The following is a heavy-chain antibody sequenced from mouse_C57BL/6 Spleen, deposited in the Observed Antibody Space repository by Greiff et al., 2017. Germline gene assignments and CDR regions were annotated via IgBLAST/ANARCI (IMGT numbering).Heavy chain of an antibody. CDR2: IYPGDGDT. Sequence: QVQLKESGAELVKPGASVKISCKASGYAFSGYWMNWVKQRPGKGLEWIGQIYPGDGDTNYNGKFKGKATLTADKSSSTAYMQLRSLTSEDSAVYFCARGGDDYDVPFAYWGQGTLVTVCA. D-gene: IGHD2-4*01. V-gene: IGHV1-80*01. J-gene: IGHJ3*01. CDR1: GYAFSGYW. CDR3: ARGGDDYDVPFAY.